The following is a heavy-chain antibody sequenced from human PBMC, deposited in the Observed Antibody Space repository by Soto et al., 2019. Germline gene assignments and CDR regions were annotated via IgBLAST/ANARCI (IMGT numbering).Heavy chain of an antibody. V-gene: IGHV3-33*01. CDR2: IWYDGTNK. D-gene: IGHD6-19*01. CDR3: ARDRYSSGWYDLDY. J-gene: IGHJ4*02. Sequence: QVQLVESGGGVVQPGRSLRLSCAASGFTFSSYGMHWVRQAPGKGLEWVAVIWYDGTNKYYADSVKGRFTISRDNSKNTLYLQMNSLRAVDTAVYYCARDRYSSGWYDLDYWGQGPLVTVSS. CDR1: GFTFSSYG.